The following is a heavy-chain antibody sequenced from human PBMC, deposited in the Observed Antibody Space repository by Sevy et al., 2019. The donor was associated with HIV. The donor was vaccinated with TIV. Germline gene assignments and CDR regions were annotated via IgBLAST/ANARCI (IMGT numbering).Heavy chain of an antibody. CDR1: GYTFTGYY. CDR3: ARERVYCSGGSCKPGGWFDP. J-gene: IGHJ5*02. D-gene: IGHD2-15*01. CDR2: INPNSGGT. V-gene: IGHV1-2*02. Sequence: ASVKVSCKASGYTFTGYYMHWVRQAPGQGLEWMGWINPNSGGTNYAQKFQGRVTMTRDTSISTAYMELSRLRSDDTAMYYCARERVYCSGGSCKPGGWFDPWGQGTLVTVSS.